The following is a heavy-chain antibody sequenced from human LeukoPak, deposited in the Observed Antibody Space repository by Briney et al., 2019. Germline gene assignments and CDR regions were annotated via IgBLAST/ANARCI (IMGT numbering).Heavy chain of an antibody. V-gene: IGHV4-34*01. CDR3: ARGTMTTVTYYFDY. Sequence: SETLSLTCAVYGGSFSGYYWSWIRQPPGKGLEWIGEINHSGSANYNPSLKSRVTISVDTSKNQFSLKLSSVTAADTAVYYCARGTMTTVTYYFDYWGQGTLVTVSS. J-gene: IGHJ4*02. D-gene: IGHD4-17*01. CDR2: INHSGSA. CDR1: GGSFSGYY.